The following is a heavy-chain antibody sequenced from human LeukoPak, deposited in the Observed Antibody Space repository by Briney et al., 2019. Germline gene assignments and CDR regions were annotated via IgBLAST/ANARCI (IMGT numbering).Heavy chain of an antibody. J-gene: IGHJ4*02. Sequence: SETLSLTCTVSGGSINSHYWSWIRQPPGKGLEWIGHIYYSGSTNYNPSLKSRVTISVDTSRNQFSLKMSSVTAADTAVYYCARVYSGNYCDYWGQGALVTVSS. CDR2: IYYSGST. CDR1: GGSINSHY. D-gene: IGHD1-26*01. V-gene: IGHV4-59*11. CDR3: ARVYSGNYCDY.